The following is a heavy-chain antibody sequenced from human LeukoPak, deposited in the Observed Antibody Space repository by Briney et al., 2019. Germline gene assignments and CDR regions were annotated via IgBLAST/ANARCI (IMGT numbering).Heavy chain of an antibody. CDR3: AREDIVVVVAPKPLGY. Sequence: ASVKVSCKASGYTFTGYYMHWVRQAPGQGLEWMGWINPNSGGTNYAQKFQGRVTMTRDTSINTAYMELSRLRSDDTAVYCCAREDIVVVVAPKPLGYWGQGTLVTVSS. CDR1: GYTFTGYY. J-gene: IGHJ4*02. V-gene: IGHV1-2*02. CDR2: INPNSGGT. D-gene: IGHD2-15*01.